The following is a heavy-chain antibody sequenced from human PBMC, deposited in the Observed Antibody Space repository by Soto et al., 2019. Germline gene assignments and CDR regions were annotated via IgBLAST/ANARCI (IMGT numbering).Heavy chain of an antibody. Sequence: QVQLQQWGAGLLEPSETLSLTCAVYGGSFSGYYWSWIRQPPGKGLEWIGEINHSGSTNYNPSLKSRVTISVDTSKNQFSLKLSSVTAADTAVYYCARGGKLRFLEWLLPFDYWGQGTLVTVSS. V-gene: IGHV4-34*01. J-gene: IGHJ4*02. CDR2: INHSGST. D-gene: IGHD3-3*01. CDR3: ARGGKLRFLEWLLPFDY. CDR1: GGSFSGYY.